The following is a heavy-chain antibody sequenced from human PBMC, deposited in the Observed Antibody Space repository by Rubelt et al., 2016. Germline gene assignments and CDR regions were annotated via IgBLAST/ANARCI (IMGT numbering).Heavy chain of an antibody. V-gene: IGHV3-33*01. CDR2: IWYGGSNK. D-gene: IGHD6-13*01. Sequence: QVQLVESGGGVVQPGRSLRLSCAASGFTFSSYGMHWVRQAPGKGLEWVAVIWYGGSNKYYADSVKGRFTISRDNSKNTLYLQMNSLRAEDTAVYYCARDRAGSSSWYPVFGAFDIWGQGTMVTVSS. CDR3: ARDRAGSSSWYPVFGAFDI. CDR1: GFTFSSYG. J-gene: IGHJ3*02.